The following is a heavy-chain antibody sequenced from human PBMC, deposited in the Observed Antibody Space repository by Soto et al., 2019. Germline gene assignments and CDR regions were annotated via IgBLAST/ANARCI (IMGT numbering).Heavy chain of an antibody. V-gene: IGHV3-30-3*01. Sequence: QVQLVESGGGVVQPGRSLRLSCAASGFTFSSYAMHWVRQAPGKGLEWVAVISYDGSNKYYADSVKGRFTISRDNSKNSLYLQMNSLRAEDTALYYFARSDSSGYHYFDYWGQGTLVTVSS. D-gene: IGHD3-22*01. J-gene: IGHJ4*02. CDR1: GFTFSSYA. CDR3: ARSDSSGYHYFDY. CDR2: ISYDGSNK.